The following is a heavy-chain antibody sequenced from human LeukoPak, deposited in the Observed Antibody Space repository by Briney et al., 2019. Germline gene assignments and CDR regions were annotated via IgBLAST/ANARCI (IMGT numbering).Heavy chain of an antibody. CDR2: IYTSGST. Sequence: SETLSLTCTVSGASISSYYWSWIRQPAGKGLEWIGRIYTSGSTNYNPSLKSRVTMSVDTSESQFSLRLSSVTAADTAVYYCARHREATTVTNFDYWGQGTLVTVSS. V-gene: IGHV4-4*07. D-gene: IGHD4-17*01. CDR3: ARHREATTVTNFDY. J-gene: IGHJ4*02. CDR1: GASISSYY.